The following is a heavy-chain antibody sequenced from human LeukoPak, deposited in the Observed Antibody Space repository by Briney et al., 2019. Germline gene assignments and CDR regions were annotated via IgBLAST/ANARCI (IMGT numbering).Heavy chain of an antibody. CDR1: GFTFSDYY. J-gene: IGHJ5*02. CDR3: ARGYNVADKNWFDP. V-gene: IGHV3-11*03. Sequence: GGSLRLSCAASGFTFSDYYMSWIRQAPGRGLEWVSYISTGSSYTNYADSVKGRFTLSRDNAKNSLYLQMNSLRAEDRALYYCARGYNVADKNWFDPWGQGTLVTVSS. CDR2: ISTGSSYT. D-gene: IGHD1-1*01.